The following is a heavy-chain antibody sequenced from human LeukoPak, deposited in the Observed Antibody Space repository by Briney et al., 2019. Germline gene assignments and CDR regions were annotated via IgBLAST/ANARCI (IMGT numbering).Heavy chain of an antibody. CDR1: GGSISSGGYY. V-gene: IGHV4-31*03. CDR3: AREMDYYDRLGY. Sequence: PSETLSLTCTVSGGSISSGGYYWSWIRQHPGKGLEWIGYIYYSGSTYYNPSLKSRVTISVDTSKNQFSLKLSSVTAADTAVYYCAREMDYYDRLGYWGQGTLVTVSS. CDR2: IYYSGST. J-gene: IGHJ4*02. D-gene: IGHD3-22*01.